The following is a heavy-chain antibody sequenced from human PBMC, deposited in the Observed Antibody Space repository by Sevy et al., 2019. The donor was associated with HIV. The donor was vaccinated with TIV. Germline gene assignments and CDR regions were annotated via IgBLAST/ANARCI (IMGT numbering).Heavy chain of an antibody. CDR2: IKSKIDGETT. V-gene: IGHV3-15*01. Sequence: GGSLRLSCAVSGLTFNNAWMNWVRQAPGTGLQWVGLIKSKIDGETTDYAAPVKVRFTISRDDSKNTLFLQMNSLKIDDTAVYYCATAPGYYDSAPFDYWGPGTLVTVSS. CDR3: ATAPGYYDSAPFDY. D-gene: IGHD3-9*01. CDR1: GLTFNNAW. J-gene: IGHJ4*02.